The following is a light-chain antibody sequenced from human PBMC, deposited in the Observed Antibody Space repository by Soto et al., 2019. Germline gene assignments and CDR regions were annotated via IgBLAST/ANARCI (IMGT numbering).Light chain of an antibody. CDR1: SSDVGGYNY. CDR3: TSPTPGSLYV. J-gene: IGLJ1*01. CDR2: KVS. V-gene: IGLV2-14*01. Sequence: QSALTQPASVSGSPGQSITISCTGTSSDVGGYNYVSWYQQYPGRVPKLLIYKVSNRPSGISNRFSGSKSGNTASLTISGLQAEDEVDYFSTSPTPGSLYVFGSGTKLTVL.